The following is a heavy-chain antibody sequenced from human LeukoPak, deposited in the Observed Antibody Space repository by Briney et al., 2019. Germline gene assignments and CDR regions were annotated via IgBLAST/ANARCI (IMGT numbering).Heavy chain of an antibody. CDR2: ISGSGGST. CDR3: ARREGGASPFDY. J-gene: IGHJ4*02. V-gene: IGHV3-23*01. D-gene: IGHD3-16*01. Sequence: GGSLRLSCAASGFTFSSYAMSWVRQAPGKGLEWVSAISGSGGSTYYADSVKGRFTISRDNAKNSLYLQMNSLRAEDTAVYYCARREGGASPFDYWGQGTLVTVSS. CDR1: GFTFSSYA.